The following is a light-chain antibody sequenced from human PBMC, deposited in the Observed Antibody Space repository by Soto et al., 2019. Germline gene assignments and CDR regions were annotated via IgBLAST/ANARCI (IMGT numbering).Light chain of an antibody. J-gene: IGKJ4*01. CDR2: GAS. Sequence: EIVLTQSPGTLSLSPGEGATLSCRASQSVSSSSLTWYQQKRGQAPRLLIDGASTRATGIPDRVSGSGSGTAFTHTISSMEPEDFAVYCCSQYHSPCPFGGGTKVEIK. CDR1: QSVSSSS. V-gene: IGKV3-20*01. CDR3: SQYHSPCP.